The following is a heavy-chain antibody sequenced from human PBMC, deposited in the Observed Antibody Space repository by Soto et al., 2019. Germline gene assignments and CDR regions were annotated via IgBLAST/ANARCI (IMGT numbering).Heavy chain of an antibody. CDR2: IYHSGIT. J-gene: IGHJ4*02. CDR3: ARVWDCNSNSCYIGFDY. D-gene: IGHD2-2*01. V-gene: IGHV4-4*02. Sequence: QVQLQESGPGLVKPSGTLSLTCAVSGGSIRSSNWWSWVRQPPGKGVEWIGEIYHSGITNYNPSLKSRVTISVDKSKNQLSLKLSSVTAADTALYYCARVWDCNSNSCYIGFDYWGQGTLVTVSS. CDR1: GGSIRSSNW.